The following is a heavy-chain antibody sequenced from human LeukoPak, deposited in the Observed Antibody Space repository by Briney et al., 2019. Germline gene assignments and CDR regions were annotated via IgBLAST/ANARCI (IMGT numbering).Heavy chain of an antibody. CDR3: ARELRRYNWFDP. Sequence: ASVKVSCKASGYTFTGCYMHWVRQAPGQGLEWMGWINPNSGGTNYAQKFQGRVTMTRDTSISTAYMELSRLRSDDTAVYYCARELRRYNWFDPWGQGTLVTVSS. D-gene: IGHD5-12*01. V-gene: IGHV1-2*02. CDR1: GYTFTGCY. CDR2: INPNSGGT. J-gene: IGHJ5*02.